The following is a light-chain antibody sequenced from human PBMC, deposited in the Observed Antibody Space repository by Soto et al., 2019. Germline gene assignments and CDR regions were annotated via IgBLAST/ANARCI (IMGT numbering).Light chain of an antibody. V-gene: IGKV3-11*01. CDR3: QQSSNWPPWT. J-gene: IGKJ1*01. CDR2: DAS. CDR1: QSVGTS. Sequence: EIVLTQSPATLSLSPGERATFSCQASQSVGTSLAWFQQKPGQAPRLLIYDASVRATGTPTRFSGSGSGTDFTRTISRLQPEDIAIYYCQQSSNWPPWTFGRGTRVDI.